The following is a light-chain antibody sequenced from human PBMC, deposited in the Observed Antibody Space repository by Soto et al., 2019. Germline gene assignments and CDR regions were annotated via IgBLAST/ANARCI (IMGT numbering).Light chain of an antibody. CDR1: QGISSY. CDR3: QQLNSYPYT. CDR2: GAS. J-gene: IGKJ2*01. V-gene: IGKV1-9*01. Sequence: DIQLTQSPSFLSTSVGDTVTITCRASQGISSYLAWYQQKPGKTPNLLIYGASTLLSGVPSRLSGSGSGTEFTLTISSLQPEDFATYYCQQLNSYPYTFGQGTKVDIK.